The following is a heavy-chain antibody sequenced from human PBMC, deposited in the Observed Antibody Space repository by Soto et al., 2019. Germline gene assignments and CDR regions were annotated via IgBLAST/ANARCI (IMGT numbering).Heavy chain of an antibody. CDR2: VNPSGGHT. V-gene: IGHV1-46*01. CDR1: GDTFTDYY. Sequence: QVQLVQSGAEVKKPGASVKVSCKASGDTFTDYYINWVRQAPGQGLEWMGTVNPSGGHTTYAQHFLGRMTMTRDTSTSTLYMDLTSLTSEDTAVYYCARGGHVVVVTAALDYWGQGTLVTVSS. J-gene: IGHJ4*02. D-gene: IGHD2-21*02. CDR3: ARGGHVVVVTAALDY.